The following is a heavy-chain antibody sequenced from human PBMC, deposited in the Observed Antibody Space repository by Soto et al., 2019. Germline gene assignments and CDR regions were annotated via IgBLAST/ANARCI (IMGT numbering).Heavy chain of an antibody. Sequence: PSETPSLTCTVSGGSISSSSYYWGWIRQPPGKGLEWIGSIYYSGSTYYNPSLKSRVTISVDTSKNQFSLKLSSVTAADTAVYYCASMDGVLLWFGELFHDYWGQGTLVTVSS. V-gene: IGHV4-39*01. CDR2: IYYSGST. J-gene: IGHJ4*02. CDR3: ASMDGVLLWFGELFHDY. D-gene: IGHD3-10*01. CDR1: GGSISSSSYY.